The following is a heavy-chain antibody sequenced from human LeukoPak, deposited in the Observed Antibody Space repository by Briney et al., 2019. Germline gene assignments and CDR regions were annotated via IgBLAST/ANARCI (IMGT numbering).Heavy chain of an antibody. V-gene: IGHV3-48*03. J-gene: IGHJ3*02. CDR2: ISSSGGTI. CDR3: ASGVHYSSGWIDI. D-gene: IGHD6-19*01. CDR1: GFTFSSYE. Sequence: GGSLRLSCAASGFTFSSYEMNWVRQAPGKGLEWLSYISSSGGTIHYVDSVKGRFTISRDNAKNSLFLQMNSLRAEDTAVYYCASGVHYSSGWIDIWGQGTMVTVSS.